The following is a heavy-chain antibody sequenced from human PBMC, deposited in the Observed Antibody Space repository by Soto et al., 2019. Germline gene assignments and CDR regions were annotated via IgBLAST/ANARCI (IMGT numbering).Heavy chain of an antibody. CDR3: ARGVGSSPPQY. J-gene: IGHJ4*02. CDR1: GGSVSVYY. CDR2: IYASGNP. V-gene: IGHV4-59*02. Sequence: PSETLSLTCTISGGSVSVYYWSWIRQSTGQGLEWIGYIYASGNPYYNPSLRSRVTISADTSKNQISLKLTSPTAADTAVYYCARGVGSSPPQYWGRGTLVTVSS. D-gene: IGHD1-26*01.